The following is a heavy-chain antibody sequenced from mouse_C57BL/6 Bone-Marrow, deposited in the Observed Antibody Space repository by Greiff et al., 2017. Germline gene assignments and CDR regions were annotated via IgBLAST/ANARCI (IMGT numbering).Heavy chain of an antibody. J-gene: IGHJ1*03. CDR2: IDPENGDT. V-gene: IGHV14-4*01. D-gene: IGHD1-1*01. CDR1: GFNIKDDY. Sequence: EVKLQESGAELVRPGASVKLSCTASGFNIKDDYMHWVKQRPEQGLEWIGWIDPENGDTEYASKFQGKATITADTSSNTAYLQLSRLTSEDTAVYYCTRYYYGSTLYWYFDVWGTGTTVTVSS. CDR3: TRYYYGSTLYWYFDV.